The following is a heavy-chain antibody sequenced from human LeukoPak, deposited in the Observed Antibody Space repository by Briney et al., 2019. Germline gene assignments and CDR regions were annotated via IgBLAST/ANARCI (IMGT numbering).Heavy chain of an antibody. CDR2: ISSGSSPL. CDR1: GFTFITYG. V-gene: IGHV3-48*04. Sequence: PGGSLVLSCAASGFTFITYGMNWVRQAPGKGLEWVSYISSGSSPLYYADSVKGRFTISRDNAKNSLYLQMNSLRAEDTALYYCARGVPTDFWGQRTLVTVSS. CDR3: ARGVPTDF. J-gene: IGHJ4*02.